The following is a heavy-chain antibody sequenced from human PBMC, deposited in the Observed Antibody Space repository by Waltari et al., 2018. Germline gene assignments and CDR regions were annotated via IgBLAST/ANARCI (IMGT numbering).Heavy chain of an antibody. J-gene: IGHJ5*02. CDR2: ISAYNGNT. CDR3: ARVVRGMGIEDWFDP. D-gene: IGHD6-13*01. V-gene: IGHV1-18*01. CDR1: GYTFTSYG. Sequence: QVQLVQSGAEVKKPGASVKVSCKASGYTFTSYGLSWVRQAPGQGLEWMGWISAYNGNTNYAQKLQGRVTMTTDTSTSTAYMELRSLRSDDTAVYYCARVVRGMGIEDWFDPWGQGTLVTVSS.